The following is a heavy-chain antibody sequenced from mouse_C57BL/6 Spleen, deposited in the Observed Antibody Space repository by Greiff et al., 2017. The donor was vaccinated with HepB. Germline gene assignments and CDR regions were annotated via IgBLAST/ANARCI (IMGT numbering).Heavy chain of an antibody. V-gene: IGHV1-80*01. D-gene: IGHD1-1*01. CDR2: IYPGDGDT. CDR1: GYAFSSYW. J-gene: IGHJ2*01. Sequence: VQLQQSGAELVKPGASVKISCKASGYAFSSYWMNWVKQRPGKGLEWIGQIYPGDGDTNYNGKFKGKATLTADKSSSTAYMQLSSLTSEDSAVYFCARLAYYYGSSTFDYWGQGTTLTVSS. CDR3: ARLAYYYGSSTFDY.